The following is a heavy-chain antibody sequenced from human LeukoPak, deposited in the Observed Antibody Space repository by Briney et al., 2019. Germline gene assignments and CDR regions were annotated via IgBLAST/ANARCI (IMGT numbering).Heavy chain of an antibody. Sequence: PGGALKLSCAASVFTFSGSAMHWVREASEKGLEWVGRFRSKANSYATAYAASVRGRFTISRDDSKNTAYLEIYSLRTEGTAVYLCARLDEVAKRFDYWGEGALVTVSS. J-gene: IGHJ4*02. V-gene: IGHV3-73*01. D-gene: IGHD2-15*01. CDR2: FRSKANSYAT. CDR3: ARLDEVAKRFDY. CDR1: VFTFSGSA.